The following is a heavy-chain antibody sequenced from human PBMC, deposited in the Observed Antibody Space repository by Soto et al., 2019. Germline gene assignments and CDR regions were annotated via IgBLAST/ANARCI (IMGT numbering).Heavy chain of an antibody. V-gene: IGHV1-2*02. CDR3: ARDLRFFEWFPLYNGFDP. J-gene: IGHJ5*02. Sequence: ASVKVSCKASGYTFTGYYLHWVRQAPGQGLAWMGWINPNSGGTNYAQKFQSRVTMTRDTSIMTVYMELGRLRSDDTAVYDCARDLRFFEWFPLYNGFDPWGQGTLVTVSS. CDR2: INPNSGGT. CDR1: GYTFTGYY. D-gene: IGHD3-3*01.